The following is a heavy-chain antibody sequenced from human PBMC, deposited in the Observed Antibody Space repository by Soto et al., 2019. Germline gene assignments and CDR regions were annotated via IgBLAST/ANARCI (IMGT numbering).Heavy chain of an antibody. D-gene: IGHD3-3*01. Sequence: EVQLLDSGGGLGQSGGSLRLSCAASGFSFYTYAMTWVRQAPGKGLEWVSSISASVTQTYYADSVKGRFTISRDNSRNTVYLQMNSLRVEDTAVYYCEKGGGSGYFAYHYIDVWGKGTTVTVSS. CDR3: EKGGGSGYFAYHYIDV. J-gene: IGHJ6*03. CDR1: GFSFYTYA. V-gene: IGHV3-23*01. CDR2: ISASVTQT.